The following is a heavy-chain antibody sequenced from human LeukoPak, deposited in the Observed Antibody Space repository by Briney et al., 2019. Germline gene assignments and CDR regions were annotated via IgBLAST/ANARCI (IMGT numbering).Heavy chain of an antibody. Sequence: SVKVSCKASGYTFTSYGISWVRQAPGQGLEWMGGIIPIFGTANYAQKFQGRVTITADESTSTAYMELSSLRSEDTAVYYCARGVYGDYAGYWGQGTLVTVSS. CDR1: GYTFTSYG. D-gene: IGHD4-17*01. CDR2: IIPIFGTA. V-gene: IGHV1-69*13. CDR3: ARGVYGDYAGY. J-gene: IGHJ4*02.